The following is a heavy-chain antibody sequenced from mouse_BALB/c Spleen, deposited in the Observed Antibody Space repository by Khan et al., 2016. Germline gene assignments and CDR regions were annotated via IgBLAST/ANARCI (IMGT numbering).Heavy chain of an antibody. Sequence: QVQLQQSGAELVSPGASVKLSCKTSGYTFSSYFIYWVKQRPGQGLEWIGEIKPSNGGTNFNENFKSKATLTVDKSSSTSYIQLTSLASEDSAGYYCTRGRYYYGTSYGRYYAMDYWGQGTSVTVSS. V-gene: IGHV1S81*02. D-gene: IGHD1-1*01. J-gene: IGHJ4*01. CDR3: TRGRYYYGTSYGRYYAMDY. CDR2: IKPSNGGT. CDR1: GYTFSSYF.